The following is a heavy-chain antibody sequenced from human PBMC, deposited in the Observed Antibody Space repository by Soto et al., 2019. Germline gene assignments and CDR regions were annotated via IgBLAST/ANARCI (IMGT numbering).Heavy chain of an antibody. D-gene: IGHD5-18*01. CDR2: INHSGST. Sequence: PSETLSLTCAVYGGSFSGYYWSWIRQPPGKGLEWIGEINHSGSTNYNPSLKSRVTISVDTSRNQFSLKLSSVTAADTAVYYCARRSGYSYGTGGTYNWFDPWGQGTMVTVYS. CDR3: ARRSGYSYGTGGTYNWFDP. J-gene: IGHJ5*02. CDR1: GGSFSGYY. V-gene: IGHV4-34*01.